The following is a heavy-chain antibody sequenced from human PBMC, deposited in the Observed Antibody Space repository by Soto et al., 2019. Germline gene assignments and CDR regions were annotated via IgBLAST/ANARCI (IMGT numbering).Heavy chain of an antibody. CDR2: IYYSGST. J-gene: IGHJ5*02. CDR3: ARDDGGPYYX. V-gene: IGHV4-59*01. Sequence: SDTLSLTFTVPGAPITINYWSWIRQAPGKGLEWILYIYYSGSTTYNPSLKSLVTMSADTSKDQFSLKLNSVTAADTAVYYCARDDGGPYYXWGPGILVTVSX. D-gene: IGHD2-15*01. CDR1: GAPITINY.